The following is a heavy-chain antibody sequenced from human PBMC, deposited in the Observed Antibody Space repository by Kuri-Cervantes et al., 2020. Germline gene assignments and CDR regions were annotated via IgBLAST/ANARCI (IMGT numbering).Heavy chain of an antibody. V-gene: IGHV4-34*01. J-gene: IGHJ4*02. D-gene: IGHD4-17*01. CDR2: IYHSGST. CDR3: ARVTVTTIASFDY. Sequence: SETLSLTCAVYGGSFSGYYWSWIRQPPGKGLEWIGEIYHSGSTYYNPSLKSRVTISVDTSKNQFSLKLSSVTAADTAVYYCARVTVTTIASFDYWGQGTLVTVSS. CDR1: GGSFSGYY.